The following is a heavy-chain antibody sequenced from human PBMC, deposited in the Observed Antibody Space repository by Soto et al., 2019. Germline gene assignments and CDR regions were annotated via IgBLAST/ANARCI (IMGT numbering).Heavy chain of an antibody. CDR1: GFTFSNAW. CDR2: IKSKTDGGTT. J-gene: IGHJ4*02. CDR3: TTDRYDILTGYPYFDY. Sequence: EVQLVESGGGLVKPGGSLRLSCAASGFTFSNAWMSWVRQAPGKGLEWVGRIKSKTDGGTTDYAAPVKGRFTISRDDSKNTLYLQMNSLKTEDTAVYCCTTDRYDILTGYPYFDYWGQGTLVTVSS. D-gene: IGHD3-9*01. V-gene: IGHV3-15*01.